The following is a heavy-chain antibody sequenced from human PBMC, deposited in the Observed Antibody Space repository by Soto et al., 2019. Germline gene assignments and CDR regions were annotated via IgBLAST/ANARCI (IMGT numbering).Heavy chain of an antibody. CDR3: ARGKAGYRSSWYWTWFDP. Sequence: PSETLSLTCTVSGGSISSYYWSWIRQPPGKGLEWIGYIYYSGSTNYNPSLKSRVTISVDTSKNQFSLKLSSVTAADTAVYYCARGKAGYRSSWYWTWFDPWGQGTLVTVSS. CDR2: IYYSGST. CDR1: GGSISSYY. D-gene: IGHD6-13*01. J-gene: IGHJ5*02. V-gene: IGHV4-59*01.